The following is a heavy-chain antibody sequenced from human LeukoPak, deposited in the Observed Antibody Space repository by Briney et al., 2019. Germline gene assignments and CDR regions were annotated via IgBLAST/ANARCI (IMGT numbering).Heavy chain of an antibody. Sequence: PGGSLRLSCAASGFTFSSYGMHWVRQAPGKGLEWVAVISYDGSNKYYADSVKGRFTISRDNSKNTLYLQMNSLRAEDTAVYYCAKDPRYSSSPYYYYYYMDVWGKGTTVTVSS. CDR2: ISYDGSNK. V-gene: IGHV3-30*18. CDR1: GFTFSSYG. J-gene: IGHJ6*03. CDR3: AKDPRYSSSPYYYYYYMDV. D-gene: IGHD6-6*01.